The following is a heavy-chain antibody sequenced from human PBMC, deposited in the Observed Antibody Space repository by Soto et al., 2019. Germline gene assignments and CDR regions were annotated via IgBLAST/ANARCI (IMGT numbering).Heavy chain of an antibody. D-gene: IGHD3-16*01. V-gene: IGHV3-23*01. CDR2: FSAGGRA. CDR3: AKVGEVKQWLEHCDH. CDR1: GFSFSSYA. Sequence: EVQLLESGGGLVQPGGSLRLSCEASGFSFSSYALSWVRQAPGKGLEWVSTFSAGGRAYYADSVKGRFTIAKDFSKNTLHLQTNSLRAEDTAVYYCAKVGEVKQWLEHCDHWGQGTLVTVAS. J-gene: IGHJ4*02.